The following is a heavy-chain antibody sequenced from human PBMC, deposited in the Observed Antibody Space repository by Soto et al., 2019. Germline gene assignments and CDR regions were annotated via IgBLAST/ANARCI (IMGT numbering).Heavy chain of an antibody. CDR1: GFTFSSYA. D-gene: IGHD3-10*01. V-gene: IGHV3-23*01. J-gene: IGHJ4*02. CDR2: ISGSGGST. Sequence: EVQLLESGGGLVQPGGSLRLSCAASGFTFSSYAMSWVRQAPGKGLEWVSGISGSGGSTYYADSVKGRFTISRDNSKNTLYLQMNSLRAEDTAVYYCAKDIVMVRGPLDYWGQGTLVTVSS. CDR3: AKDIVMVRGPLDY.